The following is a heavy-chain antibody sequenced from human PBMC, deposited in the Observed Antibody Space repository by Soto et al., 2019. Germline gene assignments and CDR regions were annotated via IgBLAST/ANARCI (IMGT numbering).Heavy chain of an antibody. D-gene: IGHD5-12*01. Sequence: EVQLVESGGGLVKPGGSLRLSCAASGFTFSSYSMNWFRQAPGKGLEWVSSISSSSRYIYYADSVKGRFTISRDNAKNSLELQMNSHRAQDSGGYYRARDGGRWLQPNLLCDYLGQGTLGTGSS. CDR3: ARDGGRWLQPNLLCDY. J-gene: IGHJ4*02. CDR1: GFTFSSYS. V-gene: IGHV3-21*01. CDR2: ISSSSRYI.